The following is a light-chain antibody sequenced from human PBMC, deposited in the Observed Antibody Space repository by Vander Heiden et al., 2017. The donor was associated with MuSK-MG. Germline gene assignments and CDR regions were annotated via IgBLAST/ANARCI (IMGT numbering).Light chain of an antibody. Sequence: DIQMTQSPSTLSASVGDRVTITCRASQSISSWLAWYQQKPGKAPKLLIYKASSLESGVPSRFSGSGSGTEFTLTISSLQPDDIATYYCQQYKGCPWTFGPGTKVEIK. CDR1: QSISSW. J-gene: IGKJ1*01. V-gene: IGKV1-5*03. CDR3: QQYKGCPWT. CDR2: KAS.